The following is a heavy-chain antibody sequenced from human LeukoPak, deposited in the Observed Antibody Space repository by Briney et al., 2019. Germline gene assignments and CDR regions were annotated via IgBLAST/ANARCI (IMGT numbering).Heavy chain of an antibody. V-gene: IGHV3-30-3*01. CDR2: ISYDGSNK. D-gene: IGHD6-6*01. CDR3: ARHGSSSAPYYYGMDV. J-gene: IGHJ6*02. CDR1: GFTFSSYA. Sequence: PGGSLRLSCAASGFTFSSYATHWVRQAPGKGLEWVAVISYDGSNKYYADSVKGRFTISRDNSKNTLYLQMNSLRAEDTAVYYCARHGSSSAPYYYGMDVWGQGTTVIVSS.